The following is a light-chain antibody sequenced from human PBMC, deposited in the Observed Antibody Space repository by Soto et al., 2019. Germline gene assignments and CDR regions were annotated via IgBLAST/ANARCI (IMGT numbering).Light chain of an antibody. CDR1: SSNIGAGYD. Sequence: QSVLTQPPSVSGAPGQRVTISCTGSSSNIGAGYDVHWYQQLPGTAPKLLIYDNSNRPSGVPDRFSGSKSGTSASLAITGLQAEDAADYYCQSYDSSLSVFGTGTKVTVL. CDR2: DNS. CDR3: QSYDSSLSV. J-gene: IGLJ1*01. V-gene: IGLV1-40*01.